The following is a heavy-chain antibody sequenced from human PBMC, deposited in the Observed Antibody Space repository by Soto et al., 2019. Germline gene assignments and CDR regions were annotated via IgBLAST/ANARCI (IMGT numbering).Heavy chain of an antibody. CDR1: GNTFTSYG. CDR2: INPNSGNI. CDR3: ARGPASGSYYLLDY. V-gene: IGHV1-8*01. J-gene: IGHJ4*02. D-gene: IGHD3-10*01. Sequence: GASVKVSCKASGNTFTSYGINWVRQATGHGLEWMGWINPNSGNIGYAQKFQGRVTMTRDTAIRTAYMEVSRLRSDDTAVYYCARGPASGSYYLLDYWGQGTLVTVSS.